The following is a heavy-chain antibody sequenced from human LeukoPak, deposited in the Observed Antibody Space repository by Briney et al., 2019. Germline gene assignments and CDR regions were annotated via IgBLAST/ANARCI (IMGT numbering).Heavy chain of an antibody. CDR1: GFIFSNSG. CDR2: IYVDGRTT. V-gene: IGHV3-74*01. CDR3: IRDFRSADL. Sequence: GGSLRLSCTVSGFIFSNSGMHWVRQPPGKGLVWVSRIYVDGRTTNYADSVKGRFTISRDNAKNTVYLEMNSLSVEDTATYYCIRDFRSADLWGQGTLVTVTS. J-gene: IGHJ5*02.